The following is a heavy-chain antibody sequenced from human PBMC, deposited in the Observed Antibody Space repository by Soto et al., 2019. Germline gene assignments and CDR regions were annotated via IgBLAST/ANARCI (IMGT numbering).Heavy chain of an antibody. CDR1: GFTFSSYA. J-gene: IGHJ5*02. CDR3: ARDPLGYCSSTSCYDNWFDP. V-gene: IGHV3-30-3*01. CDR2: ISYDGSNK. D-gene: IGHD2-2*01. Sequence: QVQLVESGGGVVQPGRSLRLSCAASGFTFSSYAMHWVRQAPGKGLEWVAVISYDGSNKYYADSVKGRFTISRDNSKNTLYLQMNSLRAEDTAVYYCARDPLGYCSSTSCYDNWFDPWGQGTLVTVSS.